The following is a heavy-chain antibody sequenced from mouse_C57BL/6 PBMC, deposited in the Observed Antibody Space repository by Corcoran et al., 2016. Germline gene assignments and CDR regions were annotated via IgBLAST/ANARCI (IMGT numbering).Heavy chain of an antibody. Sequence: QVQLQQSGAELARPGASVKLSCKASGYTFTSYGISWVKQRTGLGLEWIGEIYPRSGNTYYNEKFKGKATLTADKSSSTAYMERRSLTSEDSAVYFCSKGLGKDAMDYGGKGTSVTVSS. CDR2: IYPRSGNT. J-gene: IGHJ4*01. CDR3: SKGLGKDAMDY. D-gene: IGHD3-3*01. CDR1: GYTFTSYG. V-gene: IGHV1-81*01.